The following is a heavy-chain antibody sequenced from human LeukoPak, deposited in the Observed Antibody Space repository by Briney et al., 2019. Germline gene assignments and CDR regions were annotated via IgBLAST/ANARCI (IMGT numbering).Heavy chain of an antibody. Sequence: SETLSLTCTVSGGSISSYYWSWIRQPAGKGLEWIGRIYTSGSTNYNPSLNSRGTMSVDTSKNQFSLKLSSVTAADTAVYYCAREYQLPHAVDIWGQGTMVTVSS. D-gene: IGHD2-2*01. CDR1: GGSISSYY. CDR3: AREYQLPHAVDI. J-gene: IGHJ3*02. CDR2: IYTSGST. V-gene: IGHV4-4*07.